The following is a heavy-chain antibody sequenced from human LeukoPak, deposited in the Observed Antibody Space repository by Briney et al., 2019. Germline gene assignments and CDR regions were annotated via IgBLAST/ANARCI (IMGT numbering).Heavy chain of an antibody. CDR3: ARGYKWNDEAGYFDY. D-gene: IGHD1-20*01. J-gene: IGHJ4*02. CDR2: ISGGGGST. V-gene: IGHV3-23*01. CDR1: GFTFSSYA. Sequence: GGSLRLSCAVSGFTFSSYAMSWVRQAPGKGLEWVSAISGGGGSTYYADSVKGRFTISRGNSKNTLYLQMNSLRVEDTALYYCARGYKWNDEAGYFDYWGQGTLVTVSS.